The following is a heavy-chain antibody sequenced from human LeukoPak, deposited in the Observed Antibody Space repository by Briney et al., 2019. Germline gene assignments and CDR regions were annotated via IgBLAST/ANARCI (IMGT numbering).Heavy chain of an antibody. CDR1: GFTFSDYY. J-gene: IGHJ6*03. D-gene: IGHD3-10*01. CDR3: ARDDITMVRGVIRDYYYYYMDV. CDR2: ISSSGSTI. V-gene: IGHV3-11*01. Sequence: GGSLRLSCAASGFTFSDYYMSWIRQAPGKGLEWVSYISSSGSTIYYADSVKGRFTISRDNAKNSLYLQMNSLRAEDTAVYYCARDDITMVRGVIRDYYYYYMDVWGKGNPGHRLL.